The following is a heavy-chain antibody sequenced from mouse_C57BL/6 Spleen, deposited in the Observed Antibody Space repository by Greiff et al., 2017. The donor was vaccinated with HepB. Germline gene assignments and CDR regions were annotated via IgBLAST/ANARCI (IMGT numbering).Heavy chain of an antibody. V-gene: IGHV1-54*01. J-gene: IGHJ4*01. CDR1: GYAFTNYL. D-gene: IGHD1-1*01. CDR2: INPGSGGT. CDR3: AITTVVATFYAMDY. Sequence: QVQLQQSGAELVRPGTSVKVSCKASGYAFTNYLIEWVKQRPGQGLEWIGVINPGSGGTNYNEKFKCKATLTADKSSSTAYMQLSILTSEDSAVYFCAITTVVATFYAMDYWGQGTSVTVSS.